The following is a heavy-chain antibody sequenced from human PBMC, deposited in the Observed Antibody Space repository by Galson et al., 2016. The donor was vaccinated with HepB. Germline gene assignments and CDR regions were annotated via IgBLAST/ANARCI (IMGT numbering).Heavy chain of an antibody. V-gene: IGHV1-2*06. D-gene: IGHD2-2*01. J-gene: IGHJ4*02. CDR1: GYTFTDYY. Sequence: SVKVSCKASGYTFTDYYLHWVRQAPGQGLEWMRRINPKSGDTNYAQKFQGRVTMTRDTSITTAYMELSRLRYDDTAVYYCARGYDYDYWGQGSLVTVSS. CDR3: ARGYDYDY. CDR2: INPKSGDT.